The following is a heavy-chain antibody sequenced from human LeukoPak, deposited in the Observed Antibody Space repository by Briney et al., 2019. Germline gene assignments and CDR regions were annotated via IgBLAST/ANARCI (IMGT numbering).Heavy chain of an antibody. CDR3: ARDLTGINKAFDI. CDR1: GGSISSSSYY. Sequence: SETLSLTCTVSGGSISSSSYYWGWIRQPPGKGLEWIGSIYYSGSTYYNPSLKSRVTISTDTSKNQFSLKVNSVTAADTAVYYCARDLTGINKAFDIWGQGTMVTVSS. J-gene: IGHJ3*02. D-gene: IGHD1-14*01. CDR2: IYYSGST. V-gene: IGHV4-39*07.